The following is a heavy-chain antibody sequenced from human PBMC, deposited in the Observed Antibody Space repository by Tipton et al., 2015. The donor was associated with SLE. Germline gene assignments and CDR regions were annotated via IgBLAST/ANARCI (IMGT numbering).Heavy chain of an antibody. CDR1: GFSFSDYY. CDR3: GRASSYYEFWSDPG. J-gene: IGHJ4*02. Sequence: SLRLSCAASGFSFSDYYMSWIRQAPGKGLEWVSYISSGGTFIYYADSVKGRFTISRDNAKNSLYLQMNSLRAEDTAVYYCGRASSYYEFWSDPGWGQGTQVIVSS. CDR2: ISSGGTFI. D-gene: IGHD3-3*01. V-gene: IGHV3-11*01.